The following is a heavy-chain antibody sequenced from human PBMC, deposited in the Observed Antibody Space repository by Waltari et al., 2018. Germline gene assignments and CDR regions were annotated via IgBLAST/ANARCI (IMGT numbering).Heavy chain of an antibody. CDR2: VDHEDGER. CDR1: GYTFTDYY. V-gene: IGHV1-69-2*01. J-gene: IGHJ4*01. Sequence: EVQLVQSGAEVKKPGATVKISCKASGYTFTDYYMHWVQQAPGKGLAWIGRVDHEDGERRNAEKFQGRVTITSDTTTDTAYMELSSLRSEATAVYYCATSISSVRMSGYYPFDHWGHGTLVTVSS. D-gene: IGHD3-22*01. CDR3: ATSISSVRMSGYYPFDH.